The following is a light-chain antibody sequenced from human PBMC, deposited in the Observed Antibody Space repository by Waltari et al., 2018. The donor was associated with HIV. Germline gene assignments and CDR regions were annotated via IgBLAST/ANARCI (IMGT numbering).Light chain of an antibody. J-gene: IGKJ2*01. V-gene: IGKV1-5*03. CDR3: HQYSNSSPYT. CDR2: KVS. CDR1: RDINNW. Sequence: DIQMTQSPSTLSASVGGRVSITCRASRDINNWLAWYQQKPGKAPRLLMYKVSILESGVPSRFSGRGSGTEFTLTINNLQPEDFATYYCHQYSNSSPYTFGPGTKL.